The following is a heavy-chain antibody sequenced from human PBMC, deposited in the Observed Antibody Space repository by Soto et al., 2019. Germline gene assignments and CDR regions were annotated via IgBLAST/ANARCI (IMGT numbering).Heavy chain of an antibody. CDR3: ARDKDREQLGGNYYYTFDA. CDR2: IIPIFRTP. D-gene: IGHD1-1*01. CDR1: GDTFDTFA. Sequence: QVQLVQSGAEVVKPGSSVKVSCKASGDTFDTFAISWVRQAPGQGLEWMGGIIPIFRTPDYGQKFQGRVTITADESTSTAYMELSSLRSDDTAVYYCARDKDREQLGGNYYYTFDAWGQGTTVTVSS. V-gene: IGHV1-69*12. J-gene: IGHJ6*02.